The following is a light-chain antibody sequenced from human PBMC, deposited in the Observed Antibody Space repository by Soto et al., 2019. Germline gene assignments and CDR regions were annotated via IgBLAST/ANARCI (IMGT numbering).Light chain of an antibody. CDR1: QTVRDGY. CDR3: QQYGVSMFT. CDR2: GAS. J-gene: IGKJ2*01. Sequence: DIVLTQSPGTLSLSPGERATLSCRASQTVRDGYLAWYQQKPGQAPRLFIYGASARATGIPDRFSGSWSGTDFTLTISGLEPEDFAVYYCQQYGVSMFTFGQGAKLEIK. V-gene: IGKV3-20*01.